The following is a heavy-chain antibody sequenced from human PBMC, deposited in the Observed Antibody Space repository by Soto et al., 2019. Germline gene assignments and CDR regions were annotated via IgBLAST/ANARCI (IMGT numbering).Heavy chain of an antibody. CDR1: GFTFRSYG. Sequence: QVQLVESGGGVVQPGRSLRLSCAASGFTFRSYGMHWVRQAPGKGLEWVAVIWNDGSERYYADSVKGRFTISRDNSKNTLYLQMNSLRAEDTAVYYCARDRAGVGYNIDVWGQGTTVTVSS. V-gene: IGHV3-33*01. CDR2: IWNDGSER. J-gene: IGHJ6*02. D-gene: IGHD5-12*01. CDR3: ARDRAGVGYNIDV.